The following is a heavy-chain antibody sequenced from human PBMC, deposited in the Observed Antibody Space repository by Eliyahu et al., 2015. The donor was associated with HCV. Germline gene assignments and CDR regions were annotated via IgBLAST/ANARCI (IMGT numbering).Heavy chain of an antibody. CDR2: IYSGGST. D-gene: IGHD4-17*01. CDR1: GFXVSSNY. CDR3: AREPPTSTATGYFDL. Sequence: EVQLVESGGGLIQPGGPLRLSCAASGFXVSSNYMGWVRQAPGKGLEWVSVIYSGGSTYYADSVKGRFTISRDNSKNTLYLQMNSLRAEDTAVYYCAREPPTSTATGYFDLWGRGTLVTVSS. V-gene: IGHV3-53*01. J-gene: IGHJ2*01.